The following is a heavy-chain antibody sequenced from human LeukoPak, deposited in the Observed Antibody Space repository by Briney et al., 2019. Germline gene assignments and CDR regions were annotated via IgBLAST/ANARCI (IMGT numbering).Heavy chain of an antibody. CDR3: ASVRPYCSGGSCYPEYYYYGMDV. CDR2: IYYSGST. J-gene: IGHJ6*02. CDR1: GGSISSYY. V-gene: IGHV4-59*01. Sequence: SETLSLTCTVSGGSISSYYWSWIRQPPGKGLEWIGYIYYSGSTNYNPSLKSRVTISVDTSKNQFSLKLSSVTAADTAVYYCASVRPYCSGGSCYPEYYYYGMDVWGQGTTVTVS. D-gene: IGHD2-15*01.